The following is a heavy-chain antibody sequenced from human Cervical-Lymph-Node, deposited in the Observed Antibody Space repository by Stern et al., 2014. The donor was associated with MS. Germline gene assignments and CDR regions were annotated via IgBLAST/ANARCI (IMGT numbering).Heavy chain of an antibody. D-gene: IGHD3-10*01. CDR2: IKDDGSDR. V-gene: IGHV3-7*01. Sequence: EVQLVESGGGLVQPGGSLRLSCAASGFTFSGSWMTWVSQAPGKGLEWVASIKDDGSDRYYVDSVKGRFTISRDNAKTSLFLQMNGLRAEDTAVYYCARDRYFGAFDIWGQGTMVTVSS. CDR1: GFTFSGSW. J-gene: IGHJ3*02. CDR3: ARDRYFGAFDI.